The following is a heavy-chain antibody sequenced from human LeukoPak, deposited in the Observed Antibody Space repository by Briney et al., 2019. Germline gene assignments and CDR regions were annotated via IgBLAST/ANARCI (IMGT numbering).Heavy chain of an antibody. Sequence: SETLSLTCAVYGGTFSGYYWSWIRQPPGKGLEWIGEINHSGSTNYNPSLKSRVTISVDTSKNQFSLKLSSVTAADTAVYYCARVYCTNGVCSEDDYWGQGTLVTVSS. CDR2: INHSGST. D-gene: IGHD2-8*01. CDR1: GGTFSGYY. J-gene: IGHJ4*02. CDR3: ARVYCTNGVCSEDDY. V-gene: IGHV4-34*01.